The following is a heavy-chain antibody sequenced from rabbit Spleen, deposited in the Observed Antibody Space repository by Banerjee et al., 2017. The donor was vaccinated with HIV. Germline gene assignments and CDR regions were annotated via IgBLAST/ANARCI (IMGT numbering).Heavy chain of an antibody. D-gene: IGHD2-1*01. CDR1: GFSFSSGYD. J-gene: IGHJ2*01. V-gene: IGHV1S40*01. CDR2: INIGTIIT. CDR3: ARGSGDVGWGYLI. Sequence: QQLAESGGGLVKPGASLTLTCKASGFSFSSGYDMCWVRQAPGKGLEWIGCINIGTIITYYASWVNGRFTISKTSSTTVTLQMTSLTVADTATYFCARGSGDVGWGYLIWGPGTLVTVS.